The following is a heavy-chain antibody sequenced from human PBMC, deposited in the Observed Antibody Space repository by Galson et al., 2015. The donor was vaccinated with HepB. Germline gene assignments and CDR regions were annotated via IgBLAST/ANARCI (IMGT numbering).Heavy chain of an antibody. V-gene: IGHV4-4*07. CDR2: VHKSGST. D-gene: IGHD4-23*01. J-gene: IGHJ4*02. CDR3: ARVFGGNALDF. Sequence: SETLSLTCTVSGSSISSYYWGWIRQPAGRGLEWIGRVHKSGSTYYNPSLKSRVTLSIDTSKNHFSLTLTSVTAADTAVYYCARVFGGNALDFWGQGILVTVSS. CDR1: GSSISSYY.